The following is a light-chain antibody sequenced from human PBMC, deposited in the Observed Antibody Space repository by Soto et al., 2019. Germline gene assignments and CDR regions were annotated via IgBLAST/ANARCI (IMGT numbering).Light chain of an antibody. CDR2: GAS. CDR1: QSVSSSY. Sequence: EIVLTQSPGTLSLSPGERATLSCRASQSVSSSYLAWYQHKPGQAPRLLIYGASSRATGIPDRFSGSGSGTDFTVTISRLEREDCAVYYCQQYGSSPHTFGQGNKLEIK. CDR3: QQYGSSPHT. V-gene: IGKV3-20*01. J-gene: IGKJ2*01.